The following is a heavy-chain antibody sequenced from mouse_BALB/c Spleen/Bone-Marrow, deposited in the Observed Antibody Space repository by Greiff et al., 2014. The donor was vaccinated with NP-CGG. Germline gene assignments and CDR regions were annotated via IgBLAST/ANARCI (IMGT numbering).Heavy chain of an antibody. V-gene: IGHV10S3*01. CDR2: IRSKSNNYAT. CDR1: GFTFNTNA. D-gene: IGHD4-1*01. Sequence: VQLKESGGGLVQPKGSLKLSCAASGFTFNTNAMNWVRQAPGKGLEWVARIRSKSNNYATYYADSVKDRFTISRDDSQSMLYLQMNNLKTEDTDMYYCERDPSNWERAMDYWGQGTSVTVSS. CDR3: ERDPSNWERAMDY. J-gene: IGHJ4*01.